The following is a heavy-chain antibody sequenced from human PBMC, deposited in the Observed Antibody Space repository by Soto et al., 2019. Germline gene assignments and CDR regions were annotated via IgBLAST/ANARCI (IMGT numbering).Heavy chain of an antibody. CDR2: IWYDGSTI. Sequence: GESLKISCAASGFTFSSYGMHWVRQAPGKGLEWVAVIWYDGSTIYYADSVKGRFTISRDNAKNSLYLQMNSLRAEDTAVYYYARDTLSMDFGDYGHAFDLWGQGTMVTVSS. CDR1: GFTFSSYG. J-gene: IGHJ3*01. V-gene: IGHV3-33*01. CDR3: ARDTLSMDFGDYGHAFDL. D-gene: IGHD4-17*01.